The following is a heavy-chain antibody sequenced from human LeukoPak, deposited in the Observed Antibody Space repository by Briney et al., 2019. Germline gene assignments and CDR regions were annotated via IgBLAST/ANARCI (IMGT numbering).Heavy chain of an antibody. CDR3: ARSQWLVPFDY. J-gene: IGHJ4*02. D-gene: IGHD6-19*01. V-gene: IGHV3-11*01. Sequence: GGSLRLSCAASGFTFSDYYMSWIRQAPGKGLEWVSYISSSGSTIYYADSVKGRFTISRDNAKNSPYLQMNSLRAEDTAVYYCARSQWLVPFDYWGQGTLVTVSS. CDR1: GFTFSDYY. CDR2: ISSSGSTI.